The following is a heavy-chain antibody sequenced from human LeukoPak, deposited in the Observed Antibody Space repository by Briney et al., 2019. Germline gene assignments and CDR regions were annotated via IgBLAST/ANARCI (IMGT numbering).Heavy chain of an antibody. CDR1: GGSISSSNYY. CDR2: IYYTGIT. CDR3: ARLINYCSSTSCHFDY. J-gene: IGHJ4*02. D-gene: IGHD2-2*01. V-gene: IGHV4-39*01. Sequence: SETLSLTCTVSGGSISSSNYYWGWIRQPPGKGLEWIGSIYYTGITYYNPSLKSRVTISVDTANNPFSLKLSSVTAAAEDMSYCARLINYCSSTSCHFDYWGQGTLVTVSS.